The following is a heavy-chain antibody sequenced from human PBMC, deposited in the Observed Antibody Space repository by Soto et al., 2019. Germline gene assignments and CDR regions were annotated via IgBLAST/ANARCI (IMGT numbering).Heavy chain of an antibody. V-gene: IGHV3-23*01. CDR2: ISDSGGNT. Sequence: GGSLRLSCAASGFTFSSYAMSWVRQAPGKGLDRQAPGKGLEWVSAISDSGGNTYYADSVKGRFTISRDNSRNTLYLQMNSLRAEDTAVYYCAKIRVAHIVSYYYGMDVWGQGTTVTVSS. CDR1: GFTFSSYA. J-gene: IGHJ6*02. CDR3: AKIRVAHIVSYYYGMDV. D-gene: IGHD2-15*01.